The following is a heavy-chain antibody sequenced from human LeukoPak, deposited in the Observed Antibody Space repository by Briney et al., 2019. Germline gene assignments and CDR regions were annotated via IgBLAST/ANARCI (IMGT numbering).Heavy chain of an antibody. V-gene: IGHV3-23*01. CDR1: GFTFSSYA. CDR2: ISDSGDYT. Sequence: GGSLTLSCAGSGFTFSSYAMSWVRQAPGRGLEWVSVISDSGDYTSYADSVRGRFTISRDNSRNTLYLQMISLRPEDTAVYYCAKDTSIGKYCTNGVCSPFDYWGQGTLVTVSS. D-gene: IGHD2-8*01. J-gene: IGHJ4*02. CDR3: AKDTSIGKYCTNGVCSPFDY.